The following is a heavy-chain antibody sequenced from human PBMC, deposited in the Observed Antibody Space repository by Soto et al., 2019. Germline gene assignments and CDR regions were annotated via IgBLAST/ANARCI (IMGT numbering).Heavy chain of an antibody. CDR3: VRVLIAVAGTLSAFDI. CDR2: VHYSGTT. V-gene: IGHV4-59*01. CDR1: GGSISTYY. D-gene: IGHD6-19*01. J-gene: IGHJ3*02. Sequence: PSETLSLTCTVSGGSISTYYWTWIRQPPGKGLEWIGYVHYSGTTNYNPSLKSRVTMSVDTSKNQFSLKLRSVTAADTAVYYCVRVLIAVAGTLSAFDIWGQGTMVTVSS.